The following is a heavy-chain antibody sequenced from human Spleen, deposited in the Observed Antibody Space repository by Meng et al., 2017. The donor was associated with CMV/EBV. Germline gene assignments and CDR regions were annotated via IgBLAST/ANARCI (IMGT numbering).Heavy chain of an antibody. CDR2: TYYRSKWYN. V-gene: IGHV6-1*01. CDR3: ARDRGGYCNTTSCYLLGFLSGMDV. Sequence: SETLSLTCAISGDSVSSNSAAWNWIRQSPSRGLEWLGRTYYRSKWYNDYAVSVKSRITINPDTSKNQFSLQLNSVPPEDTAVYYCARDRGGYCNTTSCYLLGFLSGMDVWGQGTTVTVSS. CDR1: GDSVSSNSAA. D-gene: IGHD2-2*01. J-gene: IGHJ6*02.